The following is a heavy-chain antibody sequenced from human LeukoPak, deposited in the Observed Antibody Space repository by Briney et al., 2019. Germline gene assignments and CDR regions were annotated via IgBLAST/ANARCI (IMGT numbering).Heavy chain of an antibody. CDR1: GYTLTSYG. CDR2: ISAYNGNT. D-gene: IGHD2-2*01. J-gene: IGHJ6*03. V-gene: IGHV1-18*01. CDR3: ARGPIIDIVVIPAAADYYHMDV. Sequence: GASVKVSCKAAGYTLTSYGISWVRQAPGQGLEWMGWISAYNGNTRYAQKLQGRVTMTTDSSTSTAYMELTSLRSHDTAVYYCARGPIIDIVVIPAAADYYHMDVWGKGTTVTVSS.